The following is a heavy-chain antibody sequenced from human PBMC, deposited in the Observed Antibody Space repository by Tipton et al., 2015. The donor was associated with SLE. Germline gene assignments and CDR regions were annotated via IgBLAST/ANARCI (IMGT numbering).Heavy chain of an antibody. CDR3: GSAYSGSYRDAIDI. D-gene: IGHD1-26*01. CDR2: IIPIFGTA. Sequence: QSGPEVKKPGSSVKVSCKASGGTFSSYAISWVRQAPGQGLEWMGGIIPIFGTANYAQKFQGRVTITADKSTSTAYMELSSPRSEDTAVYYCGSAYSGSYRDAIDIWGQGTMVTVSS. V-gene: IGHV1-69*06. CDR1: GGTFSSYA. J-gene: IGHJ3*02.